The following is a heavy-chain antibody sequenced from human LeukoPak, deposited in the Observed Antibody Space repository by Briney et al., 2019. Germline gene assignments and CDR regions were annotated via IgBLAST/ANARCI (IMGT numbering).Heavy chain of an antibody. Sequence: SETLSLTCTVSGGSISSYYWNCSRQPAGKGLEWIGRIHTSGSTNYNPSLKSRVTMSVDTSKNQFSLKLSSVTAADTAVYYCARVICSGGSCRFDYWGQGTLVTVSS. V-gene: IGHV4-4*07. CDR3: ARVICSGGSCRFDY. D-gene: IGHD2-15*01. CDR1: GGSISSYY. CDR2: IHTSGST. J-gene: IGHJ4*02.